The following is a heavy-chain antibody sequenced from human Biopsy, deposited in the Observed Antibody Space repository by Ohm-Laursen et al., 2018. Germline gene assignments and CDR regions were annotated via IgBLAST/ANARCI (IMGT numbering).Heavy chain of an antibody. Sequence: SDTLSLTCAVSGGSISGYYWSWIRQSPGKGLEWIGNIYYSGNTDYSPSLKSRVTISVDTSNNQFSLKLRSVTAADTAVYYCARQVDFWSGYVDYWGQGTLVAVSS. D-gene: IGHD3-3*01. V-gene: IGHV4-59*04. J-gene: IGHJ4*02. CDR2: IYYSGNT. CDR3: ARQVDFWSGYVDY. CDR1: GGSISGYY.